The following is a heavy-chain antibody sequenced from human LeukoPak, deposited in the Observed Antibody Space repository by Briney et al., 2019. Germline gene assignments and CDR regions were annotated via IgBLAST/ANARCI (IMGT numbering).Heavy chain of an antibody. D-gene: IGHD2-15*01. CDR3: ARAKAVAAKSFAFDI. J-gene: IGHJ3*02. CDR1: GYTFTSYD. CDR2: MNPNSGNT. Sequence: ASVKVSCKASGYTFTSYDINWVRQATGQGLEWMGWMNPNSGNTNYAQKLQGRVTMTTDTSTSTAYMELRSLRSDDTAVYYCARAKAVAAKSFAFDIWGQGTMVTVSS. V-gene: IGHV1-18*01.